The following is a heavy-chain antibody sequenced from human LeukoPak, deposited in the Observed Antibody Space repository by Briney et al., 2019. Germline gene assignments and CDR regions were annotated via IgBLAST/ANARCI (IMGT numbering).Heavy chain of an antibody. Sequence: PSETLSLTCTVSGNSISSSSYYWVWIRQPPGKGLEWIGSINYYGKTYYNPSVKSRVTISVDASKNQFSLMVRSVTAADTAVYYCGRSAGFVHFDHWGQGTLVTVTS. D-gene: IGHD3-16*01. CDR2: INYYGKT. V-gene: IGHV4-39*07. CDR1: GNSISSSSYY. CDR3: GRSAGFVHFDH. J-gene: IGHJ4*02.